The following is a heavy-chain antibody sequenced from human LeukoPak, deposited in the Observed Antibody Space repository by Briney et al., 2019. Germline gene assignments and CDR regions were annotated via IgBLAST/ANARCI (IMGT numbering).Heavy chain of an antibody. CDR3: TTYRYNYGSTGYSYFDF. J-gene: IGHJ4*02. CDR1: GLTFANAW. V-gene: IGHV3-15*01. Sequence: GGSRTLSCAASGLTFANAWMSWLRQAPGKGLEWVARIISKTSGGTTDYAAPVKGRFTISRDDSKTTLYLQMNSLKTEDTAVYYCTTYRYNYGSTGYSYFDFWGQGTLVTVSS. CDR2: IISKTSGGTT. D-gene: IGHD5-18*01.